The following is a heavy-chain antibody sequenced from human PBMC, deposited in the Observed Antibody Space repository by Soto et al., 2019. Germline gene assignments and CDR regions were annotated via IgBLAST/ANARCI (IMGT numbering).Heavy chain of an antibody. J-gene: IGHJ5*01. CDR1: GFTFSTYA. CDR2: IGDSEGETT. Sequence: EVQLLESGGGLVQPGGSLRLSCAASGFTFSTYAMTWVRQAPGKGPEWVSRIGDSEGETTHYADSVTGGFTISRDNAKNTLYLQMNSLRVEDTAIYYCAKGYCGGGRCYDLDNWFDSWGQGTRVTVSS. D-gene: IGHD2-15*01. V-gene: IGHV3-23*01. CDR3: AKGYCGGGRCYDLDNWFDS.